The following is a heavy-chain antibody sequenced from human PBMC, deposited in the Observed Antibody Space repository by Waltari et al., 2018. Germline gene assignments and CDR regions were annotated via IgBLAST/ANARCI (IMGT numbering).Heavy chain of an antibody. V-gene: IGHV3-74*01. CDR3: ARDGYSYGLGTFDI. J-gene: IGHJ3*02. CDR1: GFTFSYSW. Sequence: EVQLVESGGGLVQPGVSLRLSCAASGFTFSYSWMHWVRQAPGKGLVWVSRISSDGSSTSYADSVKGRFTISRDNAKNTLYLQMNSLRAEDTAVYYCARDGYSYGLGTFDIWGQGTMVTVSS. CDR2: ISSDGSST. D-gene: IGHD5-18*01.